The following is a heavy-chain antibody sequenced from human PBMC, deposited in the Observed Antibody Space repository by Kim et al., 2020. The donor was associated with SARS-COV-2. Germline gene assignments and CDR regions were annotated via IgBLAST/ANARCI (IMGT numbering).Heavy chain of an antibody. CDR1: GDSVSTYNAA. CDR3: ARERIADVRGVPYFAF. Sequence: SQTLSLTCAISGDSVSTYNAAWNWIRLSPSRGLEWLGRTYYSSKWYHDYTFSLNSRISNNADTTKNHFSLQWKSVTPEDTAMYFCARERIADVRGVPYFAFWGLGTLVTV. CDR2: TYYSSKWYH. D-gene: IGHD3-10*01. V-gene: IGHV6-1*01. J-gene: IGHJ4*02.